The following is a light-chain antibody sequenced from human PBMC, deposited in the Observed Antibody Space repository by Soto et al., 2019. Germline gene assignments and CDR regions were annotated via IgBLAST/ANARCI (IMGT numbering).Light chain of an antibody. CDR3: QNYGNSPLT. CDR1: QSVSSF. J-gene: IGKJ5*01. Sequence: ELVLTQSPATLSVSPGERATLSCRASQSVSSFLAWYQQKTGQAPRLLIYDASNRATGIPDRFSGSGSGTDLNLTISRLEPEDFAVYYCQNYGNSPLTFGQGTRLEI. V-gene: IGKV3-11*01. CDR2: DAS.